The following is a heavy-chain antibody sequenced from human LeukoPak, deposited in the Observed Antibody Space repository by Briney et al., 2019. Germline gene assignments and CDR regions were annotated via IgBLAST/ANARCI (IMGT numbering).Heavy chain of an antibody. CDR1: GFTFSSYE. CDR3: AKPDIVVVPAAMEQGWDAFDI. CDR2: IRYDGSNK. J-gene: IGHJ3*02. Sequence: PGGSLRLSCAASGFTFSSYEMNWVRQAPGKGLEWVAFIRYDGSNKYYADSVKGRFTISRDNSKNTLYLQMNSLRAEDTAVYYCAKPDIVVVPAAMEQGWDAFDIWGQGTMVTVSS. V-gene: IGHV3-30*02. D-gene: IGHD2-2*01.